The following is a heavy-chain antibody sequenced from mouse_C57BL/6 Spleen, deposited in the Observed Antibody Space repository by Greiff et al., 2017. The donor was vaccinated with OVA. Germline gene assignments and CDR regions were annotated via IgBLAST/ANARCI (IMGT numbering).Heavy chain of an antibody. CDR3: ARSRMPHAMDY. J-gene: IGHJ4*01. Sequence: VQLQQPGAELVKPGASVKLSCKASGYTFTSYWMQWVKQRPGQGLEWIGEIDPSDSYTNYNQKFKGKATLTVDTSSSTAYMQLSSLTSEVSAVYYCARSRMPHAMDYWGQGTSGTVAS. CDR2: IDPSDSYT. CDR1: GYTFTSYW. V-gene: IGHV1-50*01. D-gene: IGHD2-10*02.